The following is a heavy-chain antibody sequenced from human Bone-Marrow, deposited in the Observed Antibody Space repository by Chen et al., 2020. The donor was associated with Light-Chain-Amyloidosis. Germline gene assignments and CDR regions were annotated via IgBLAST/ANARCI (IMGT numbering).Heavy chain of an antibody. J-gene: IGHJ3*02. V-gene: IGHV3-23*01. CDR1: GFTFSSYA. CDR2: ISGNGGST. CDR3: AKKLRGVAVIDAFDI. D-gene: IGHD3-3*01. Sequence: EVQLLGSGGGLVQPGGSLRLSCAASGFTFSSYALSWVRQAPGKGVEWVSAISGNGGSTYYADSVKGRFTISRDNSKNTLYLQTNSLSAEDTAVYYCAKKLRGVAVIDAFDIWGQGTMVTVSS.